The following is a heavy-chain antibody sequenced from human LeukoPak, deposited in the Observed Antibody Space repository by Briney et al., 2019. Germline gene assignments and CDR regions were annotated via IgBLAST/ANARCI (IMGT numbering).Heavy chain of an antibody. D-gene: IGHD6-19*01. J-gene: IGHJ4*02. CDR3: ARGIAVAGTVYFDY. Sequence: PSETLSLTCAVYGGSFSGYYWSWIRQPPGKGLEWIGEINHSGSTNYNPSLKSRVTISVDTSKNQFSLKLSSVTAADTAVYYCARGIAVAGTVYFDYWGQGTLVTVPS. V-gene: IGHV4-34*01. CDR1: GGSFSGYY. CDR2: INHSGST.